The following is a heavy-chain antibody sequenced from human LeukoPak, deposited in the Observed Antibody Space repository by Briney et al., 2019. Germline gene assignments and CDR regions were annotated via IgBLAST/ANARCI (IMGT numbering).Heavy chain of an antibody. D-gene: IGHD3-9*01. CDR3: ARGTLRGDILTGYAQ. CDR1: GYTFTGYY. Sequence: ASVKVSCKASGYTFTGYYMHWVRQAPGQGLEWMGWINPNSGGTNYAQKFQGRVTMTRDTSISTAYMELSRLRSDDTAVYYCARGTLRGDILTGYAQWGQGTLVTVSS. V-gene: IGHV1-2*02. J-gene: IGHJ4*02. CDR2: INPNSGGT.